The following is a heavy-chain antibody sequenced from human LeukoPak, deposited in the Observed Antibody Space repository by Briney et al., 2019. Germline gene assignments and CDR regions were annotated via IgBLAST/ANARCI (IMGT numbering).Heavy chain of an antibody. CDR3: ARGIVVVPAEPGDYFDY. Sequence: ASVKVSCKASGYTFTSYGISWVRQAPGQGLEWMGWISAYNGNTNYAQKLQGRVTMTTDTSTSTAYMELRSLRSDDTAVYCCARGIVVVPAEPGDYFDYWGQGTLVAVSS. V-gene: IGHV1-18*04. CDR2: ISAYNGNT. CDR1: GYTFTSYG. D-gene: IGHD2-2*01. J-gene: IGHJ4*02.